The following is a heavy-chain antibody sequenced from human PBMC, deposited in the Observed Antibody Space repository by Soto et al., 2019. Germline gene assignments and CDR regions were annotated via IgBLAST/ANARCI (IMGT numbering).Heavy chain of an antibody. V-gene: IGHV4-4*07. CDR2: IYTSGST. CDR3: ARDSYYDSDGWFDP. D-gene: IGHD3-22*01. J-gene: IGHJ5*02. Sequence: PSETLSLTCTVSGGSISSYYWSWIRQPAGKGLEWIGRIYTSGSTNYNPSLKSRVTMSVDTSKNQFSLKLSSVTAADTAVYYCARDSYYDSDGWFDPWGQGTLVTVSS. CDR1: GGSISSYY.